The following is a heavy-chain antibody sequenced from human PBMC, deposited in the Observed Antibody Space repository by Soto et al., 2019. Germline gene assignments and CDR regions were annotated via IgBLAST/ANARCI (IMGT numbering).Heavy chain of an antibody. CDR3: ARDRLMATAGTARHYFGLDV. CDR1: GGSIRSGGYY. V-gene: IGHV4-31*03. Sequence: SETLSLTCTVSGGSIRSGGYYWSWVRQNPRRGLEWIGNIYYSGNTYYNPSLKNRLTISVDTSKNQFSLNLSSVTAADTAVYYCARDRLMATAGTARHYFGLDVWGQGTTVTVSS. CDR2: IYYSGNT. J-gene: IGHJ6*02. D-gene: IGHD5-18*01.